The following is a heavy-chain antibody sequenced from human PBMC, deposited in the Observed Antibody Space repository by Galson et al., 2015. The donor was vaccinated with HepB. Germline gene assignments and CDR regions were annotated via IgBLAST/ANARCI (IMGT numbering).Heavy chain of an antibody. CDR2: ISPYNRDT. J-gene: IGHJ5*02. V-gene: IGHV1-18*01. CDR3: ARGALVVVVGATRNNWFDP. Sequence: SVKVSCKASGYTFSSYSITWVRQAPGQGLEWMGWISPYNRDTNYAQQLQGRVTLTTDTSTSTAYMELRSLRSDDTAVYFCARGALVVVVGATRNNWFDPWGQGTLVTVSS. D-gene: IGHD2-15*01. CDR1: GYTFSSYS.